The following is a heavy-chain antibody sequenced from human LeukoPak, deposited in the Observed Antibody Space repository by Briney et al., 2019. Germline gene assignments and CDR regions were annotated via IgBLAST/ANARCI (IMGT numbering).Heavy chain of an antibody. J-gene: IGHJ4*02. CDR3: TKDGPAYYDFWSGSRPEYYFDY. Sequence: GASVKVSCKASGYTFTSYYMHWVRQAPGQGLEWMGIINPSGGSTSYAQKFQGRVTMTRDTSTSTVYMELSSLRSEDTAVYYCTKDGPAYYDFWSGSRPEYYFDYWGQGTLVTVSS. V-gene: IGHV1-46*01. D-gene: IGHD3-3*01. CDR2: INPSGGST. CDR1: GYTFTSYY.